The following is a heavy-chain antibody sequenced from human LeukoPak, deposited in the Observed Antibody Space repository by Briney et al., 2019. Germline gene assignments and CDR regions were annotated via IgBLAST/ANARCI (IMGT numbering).Heavy chain of an antibody. CDR2: ISTSSSSM. J-gene: IGHJ4*02. CDR3: ARDPHYGDFDY. V-gene: IGHV3-48*01. Sequence: GGSLRLSCAASGFTFSSYSMNWVRQAPGKGLEWVSYISTSSSSMYYADSVKGRFTISRDNAKNSLYLQMNSLRAEDTAVYYCARDPHYGDFDYWGQGTLVTVSS. D-gene: IGHD4-17*01. CDR1: GFTFSSYS.